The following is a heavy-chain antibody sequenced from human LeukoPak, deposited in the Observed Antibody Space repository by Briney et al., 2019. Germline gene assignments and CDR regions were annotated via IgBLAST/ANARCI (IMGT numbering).Heavy chain of an antibody. D-gene: IGHD3-22*01. CDR2: IKQDGSEK. V-gene: IGHV3-7*01. J-gene: IGHJ4*02. CDR1: GFTFSSYW. Sequence: GGSLRLSCAASGFTFSSYWMSWVRQAPGKGLEWVADIKQDGSEKYYVDSVRGRFTISRDDAKNSLYLQMNSLRAEDTAVHYCAREVGTYYYDSSGYYSDYWGQGTLVTVSS. CDR3: AREVGTYYYDSSGYYSDY.